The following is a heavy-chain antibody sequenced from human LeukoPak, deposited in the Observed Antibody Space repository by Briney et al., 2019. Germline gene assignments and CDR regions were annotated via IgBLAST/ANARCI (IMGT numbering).Heavy chain of an antibody. CDR1: GFTFSDYY. CDR3: ATSPDFWSGYYYFDY. J-gene: IGHJ4*02. V-gene: IGHV3-11*01. CDR2: ISSSGSTI. D-gene: IGHD3-3*01. Sequence: PGGSLRLSCAASGFTFSDYYMSWIRQAPGKGLEWVSYISSSGSTIYYADSVKGRFTISRDNSKNTLYLQMNSLRAEDTAVYYCATSPDFWSGYYYFDYWGQGTLVTVSS.